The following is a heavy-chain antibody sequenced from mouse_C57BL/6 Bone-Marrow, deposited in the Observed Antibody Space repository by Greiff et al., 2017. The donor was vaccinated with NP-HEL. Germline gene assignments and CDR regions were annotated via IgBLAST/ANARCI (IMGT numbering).Heavy chain of an antibody. J-gene: IGHJ3*01. D-gene: IGHD2-4*01. CDR2: INPDSSTI. CDR3: ASGYDYLAWFAY. Sequence: TASGVDFSRYWMSWVRRAPGKGLEWIGEINPDSSTINYAPSLKDKFIISRDNAKNTLYLQMSKVRSEDTALYYCASGYDYLAWFAYWGQGTLVTVSA. V-gene: IGHV4-1*01. CDR1: GVDFSRYW.